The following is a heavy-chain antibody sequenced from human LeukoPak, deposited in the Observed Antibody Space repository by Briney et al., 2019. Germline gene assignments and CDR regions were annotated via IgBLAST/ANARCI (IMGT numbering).Heavy chain of an antibody. CDR2: ISSSSSTI. J-gene: IGHJ5*02. D-gene: IGHD6-25*01. CDR1: GFTFSSYS. CDR3: ARDLTSSARPETEWFDP. V-gene: IGHV3-48*04. Sequence: PGGSLRLSCAASGFTFSSYSMNWVRQAPGKGLEWVSYISSSSSTIYYADSVKGRFTISRDNAKNSLYLQMNSLRAEDTAVYYCARDLTSSARPETEWFDPWGQGTLVTVSS.